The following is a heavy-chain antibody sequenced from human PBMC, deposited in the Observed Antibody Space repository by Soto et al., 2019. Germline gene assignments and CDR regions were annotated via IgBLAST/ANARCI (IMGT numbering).Heavy chain of an antibody. D-gene: IGHD2-15*01. J-gene: IGHJ6*02. CDR2: INNAGNTI. Sequence: GGSLRLSCAASGFTFSSYSMNWVRQAPETGLELVSYINNAGNTIYYADPVKGRFTVFRDSAKNSLYLQMNSLRDEDTAVYYCARSSGARYYYGMDVWGQGTTVTVSS. CDR3: ARSSGARYYYGMDV. CDR1: GFTFSSYS. V-gene: IGHV3-48*02.